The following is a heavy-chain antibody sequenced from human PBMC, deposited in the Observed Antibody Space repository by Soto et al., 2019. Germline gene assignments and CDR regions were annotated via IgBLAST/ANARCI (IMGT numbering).Heavy chain of an antibody. CDR2: IYHSGRT. Sequence: QVQLQESGPGLVKPSQTLSLTCTVSGGSISSDDYYWSWIRQPPGKGLEWIGYIYHSGRTYYNPSLKSRMPISVDTSKNQFSLRLGSVTAADTAVYYCASILRYFDWLSGGGYYYGLDVWGQGATVTVSS. J-gene: IGHJ6*02. CDR1: GGSISSDDYY. V-gene: IGHV4-30-4*01. D-gene: IGHD3-9*01. CDR3: ASILRYFDWLSGGGYYYGLDV.